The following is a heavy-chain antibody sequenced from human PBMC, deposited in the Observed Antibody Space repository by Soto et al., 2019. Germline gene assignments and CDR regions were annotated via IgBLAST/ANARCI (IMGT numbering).Heavy chain of an antibody. V-gene: IGHV3-30-3*01. CDR3: ARGPRPISTGTGAY. J-gene: IGHJ4*02. D-gene: IGHD3-10*01. Sequence: PGGSLRLSCAASGFTFNSYAMHWVRQAPGKGLEWVAIISYDGSIKYYADSVKGRFTISRDNSKNTLYLQMSSLRIEDTAVYYCARGPRPISTGTGAYWGQGTQVTVSS. CDR2: ISYDGSIK. CDR1: GFTFNSYA.